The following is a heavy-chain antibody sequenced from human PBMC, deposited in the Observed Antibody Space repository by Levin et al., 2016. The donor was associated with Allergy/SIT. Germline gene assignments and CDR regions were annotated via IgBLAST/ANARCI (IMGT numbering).Heavy chain of an antibody. J-gene: IGHJ4*02. CDR2: ISYDGSNK. CDR1: GFTFSSYG. Sequence: GGSLRLSCAASGFTFSSYGMHWVRQAPGKGLEWVAVISYDGSNKYYADSVKGRFTISRDNSKNTLYLQMNSLRAEDTAVYYCAKDFQSMIVVVITTEFDYWGQGTLVTVSS. CDR3: AKDFQSMIVVVITTEFDY. V-gene: IGHV3-30*18. D-gene: IGHD3-22*01.